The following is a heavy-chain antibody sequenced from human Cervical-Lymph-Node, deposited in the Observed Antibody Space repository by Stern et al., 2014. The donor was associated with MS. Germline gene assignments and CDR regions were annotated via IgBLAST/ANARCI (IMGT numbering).Heavy chain of an antibody. CDR2: IYASGST. J-gene: IGHJ4*02. CDR1: GGSISGFY. V-gene: IGHV4-4*07. D-gene: IGHD6-6*01. Sequence: VHLVESGPGLVKPSETLSLACTVSGGSISGFYWSWIRQPAGKGLEWIGRIYASGSTDQNPSLKSRVPMSVDTSRNQFSLKLRSVTAADTAVYYCARDLRSDYSSSGFDYWGQGTLVTVSS. CDR3: ARDLRSDYSSSGFDY.